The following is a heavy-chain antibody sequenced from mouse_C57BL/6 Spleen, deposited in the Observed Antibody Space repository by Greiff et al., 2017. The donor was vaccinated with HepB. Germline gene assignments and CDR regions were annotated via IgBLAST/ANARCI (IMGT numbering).Heavy chain of an antibody. J-gene: IGHJ3*01. D-gene: IGHD4-1*01. CDR2: ISSGSSTI. V-gene: IGHV5-17*01. CDR1: GFTFSDYG. Sequence: EVQRVESGGGLVKPGGSLKLSCAASGFTFSDYGMHWVRQAPEKGLEWVAYISSGSSTIYYADTVKGRFTISRDNAKNTLFLQMTSLRSEDTAMYYCARQWDGFAYWGQGTLVTVSA. CDR3: ARQWDGFAY.